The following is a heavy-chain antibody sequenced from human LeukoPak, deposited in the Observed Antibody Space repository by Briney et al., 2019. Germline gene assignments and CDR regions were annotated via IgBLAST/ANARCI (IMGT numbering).Heavy chain of an antibody. J-gene: IGHJ4*02. CDR1: GFTFSSYS. CDR3: VRDPNALDY. Sequence: GGSLRLSCVASGFTFSSYSMNWVRQAPGRGLEWVSYIRSSGNTLYYADSVKGRFTISRDNAKNSLSLQMNSLRAEDTAVYYCVRDPNALDYWGQGTLVTVSS. V-gene: IGHV3-48*01. D-gene: IGHD2-2*01. CDR2: IRSSGNTL.